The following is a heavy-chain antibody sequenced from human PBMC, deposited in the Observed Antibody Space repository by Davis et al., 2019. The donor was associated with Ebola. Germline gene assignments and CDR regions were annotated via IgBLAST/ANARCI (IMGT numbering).Heavy chain of an antibody. D-gene: IGHD1-26*01. CDR2: ISSSGSSM. Sequence: GGSLRLSCAASGFTFSDYYMNWIRQAPGKGLECISYISSSGSSMYYADSVKGRFTISRDNANNSLYLQMNGLRAEDTAVYYCVRDYGRSWSSFYYYMDVWGKGTTVTVSS. V-gene: IGHV3-11*04. CDR1: GFTFSDYY. J-gene: IGHJ6*03. CDR3: VRDYGRSWSSFYYYMDV.